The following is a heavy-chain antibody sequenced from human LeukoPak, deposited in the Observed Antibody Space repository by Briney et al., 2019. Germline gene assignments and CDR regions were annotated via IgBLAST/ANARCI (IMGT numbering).Heavy chain of an antibody. CDR3: ARADYDILTGYSI. V-gene: IGHV3-21*01. CDR1: GFTFSSYS. J-gene: IGHJ4*02. D-gene: IGHD3-9*01. Sequence: GGSLRLSCAGSGFTFSSYSMNWVRQAPGKGLEWVSSISSSSSYIYYADSVKDRFTISRDNAKNSLYLQMNGLRAEDTAVYYCARADYDILTGYSIWGQGTLVTVSS. CDR2: ISSSSSYI.